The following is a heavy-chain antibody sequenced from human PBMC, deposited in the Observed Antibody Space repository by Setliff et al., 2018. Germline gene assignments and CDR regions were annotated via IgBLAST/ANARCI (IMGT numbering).Heavy chain of an antibody. D-gene: IGHD4-4*01. Sequence: SETLSLTCAVSGGSISSSNWWSWVRQPPGKGLEWIGEIYHSGSTNYNPSLKSRVTVSVDKSKNQFSLKASDTAMYYCARPGGFCDSNDCWDGYFDNWGQGTPVTSPQ. V-gene: IGHV4-4*02. J-gene: IGHJ4*02. CDR3: ARPGGFCDSNDCWDGYFDN. CDR1: GGSISSSNW. CDR2: IYHSGST.